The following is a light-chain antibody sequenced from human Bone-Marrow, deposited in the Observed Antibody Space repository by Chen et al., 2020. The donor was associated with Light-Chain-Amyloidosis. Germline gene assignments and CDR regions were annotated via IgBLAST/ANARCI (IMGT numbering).Light chain of an antibody. CDR3: SSYTITNTLV. CDR2: EVT. V-gene: IGLV2-14*01. J-gene: IGLJ1*01. Sequence: QSALTQPASVSGSPGQSITISCTGNSSDVGGDNHGAWYQQHPDKAPKLMIYEVTNRPSWVPGRFSGSKSENTASLTISGLQTEDDADYFCSSYTITNTLVFGSGTRVTVL. CDR1: SSDVGGDNH.